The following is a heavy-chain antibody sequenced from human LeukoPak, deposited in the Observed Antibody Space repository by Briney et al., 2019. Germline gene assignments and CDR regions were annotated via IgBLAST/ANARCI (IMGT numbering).Heavy chain of an antibody. D-gene: IGHD3-16*02. CDR3: ARDNSDRDSGTQYWWFDP. CDR2: INPSGDRS. Sequence: ASVKVSCKASGFSFTKYFMHWVRQAPGQGLEWMGVINPSGDRSYYAQRFQGRVAMTRDTSTSTAYMELSSLISEDTAVYYCARDNSDRDSGTQYWWFDPWGQGTLVTVSS. J-gene: IGHJ5*02. CDR1: GFSFTKYF. V-gene: IGHV1-46*01.